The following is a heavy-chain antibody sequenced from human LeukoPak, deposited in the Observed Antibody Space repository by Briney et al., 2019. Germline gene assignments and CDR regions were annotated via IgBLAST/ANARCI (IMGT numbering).Heavy chain of an antibody. V-gene: IGHV1-2*02. Sequence: ASVTVSCKASGYTFTGYYMHWVRQAPGQGLEWMGWINPNSGGTNYAQKFQGRVTMTRDTSISTAYMELSRLRSDDTAVYYCARDGRSGYCSGGSCYSNYYGMDVWGQGTTVTVSS. J-gene: IGHJ6*02. CDR1: GYTFTGYY. CDR3: ARDGRSGYCSGGSCYSNYYGMDV. CDR2: INPNSGGT. D-gene: IGHD2-15*01.